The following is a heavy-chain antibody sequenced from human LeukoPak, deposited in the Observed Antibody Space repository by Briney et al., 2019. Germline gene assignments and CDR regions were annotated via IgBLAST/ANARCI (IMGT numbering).Heavy chain of an antibody. V-gene: IGHV4-4*07. Sequence: PLETLSLTCTVSGGSISSYYWSWIRQPAGKGLEWIGRIYTSGSTNYTPSLKSRVTISVDTSKNQFSLKLSSVTAADTAVYYCARIVMVRGVMSNYYGMDVWGQGTTVTVSS. CDR3: ARIVMVRGVMSNYYGMDV. J-gene: IGHJ6*02. D-gene: IGHD3-10*01. CDR1: GGSISSYY. CDR2: IYTSGST.